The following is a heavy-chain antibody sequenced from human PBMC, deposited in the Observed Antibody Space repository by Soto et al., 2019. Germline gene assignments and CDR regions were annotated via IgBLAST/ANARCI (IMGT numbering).Heavy chain of an antibody. CDR2: IGTSGKTI. Sequence: EVQLVESGGGLVQAGGSLRLFCAVSGFTFSSYEMNWVRQAPGKGLEWVSYIGTSGKTIYYADSVRGRVTISRDNAKTSLYLQMTSLRAEDTAVYFCARDPAIYSGKFDYGFDVWGRGTTVTVSS. CDR1: GFTFSSYE. V-gene: IGHV3-48*03. D-gene: IGHD4-4*01. CDR3: ARDPAIYSGKFDYGFDV. J-gene: IGHJ6*02.